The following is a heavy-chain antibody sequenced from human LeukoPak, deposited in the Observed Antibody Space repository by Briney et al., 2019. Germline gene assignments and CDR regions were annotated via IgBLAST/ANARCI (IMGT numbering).Heavy chain of an antibody. CDR2: IYYSGST. D-gene: IGHD3-10*01. Sequence: SETLSLTCTVSGGSISSSSYYWGWIRQPPGKGLEWIGYIYYSGSTNYNPSLKSRVTISVDTSKNQFSLKLSSVTAADTAVYYCARDGTMVRGFDYWGQGTLVTVSS. V-gene: IGHV4-61*01. CDR3: ARDGTMVRGFDY. CDR1: GGSISSSSYY. J-gene: IGHJ4*02.